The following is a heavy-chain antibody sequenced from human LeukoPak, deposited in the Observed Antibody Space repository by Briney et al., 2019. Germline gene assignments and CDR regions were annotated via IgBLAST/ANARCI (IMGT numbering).Heavy chain of an antibody. CDR3: HVYDYGDLFDY. V-gene: IGHV4-4*02. D-gene: IGHD4-17*01. J-gene: IGHJ4*02. CDR2: IYHSGRT. CDR1: GFPLSSYAM. Sequence: GSLRLSCAVSGFPLSSYAMSWVRQPPGKGLEWIGEIYHSGRTNYNPSLKSRVTISVDKSKNQFSLKLSSVTAADTAVYYCHVYDYGDLFDYWGQGTLVTVSS.